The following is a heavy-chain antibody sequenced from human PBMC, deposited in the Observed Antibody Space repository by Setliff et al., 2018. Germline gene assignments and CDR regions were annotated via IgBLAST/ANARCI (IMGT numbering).Heavy chain of an antibody. D-gene: IGHD3-22*01. CDR2: IYTSWST. CDR1: GDSISSRRSY. CDR3: ARDGSYYDRGGNRTWFFDL. V-gene: IGHV4-61*09. J-gene: IGHJ2*01. Sequence: TSETLSLTCTASGDSISSRRSYWGWFRQPAGKGLEWIGQIYTSWSTNYNPSLKSRVTISVDTSKNQFSLKLSSVTAADTAVYFCARDGSYYDRGGNRTWFFDLWGRGTLVTVSS.